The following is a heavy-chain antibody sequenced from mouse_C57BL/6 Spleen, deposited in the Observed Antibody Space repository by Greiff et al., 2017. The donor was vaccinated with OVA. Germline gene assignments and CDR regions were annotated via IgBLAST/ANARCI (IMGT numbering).Heavy chain of an antibody. CDR3: AREGIYYDYDDYFDY. CDR1: GYTFTSYW. CDR2: IDPNSGGT. V-gene: IGHV1-72*01. D-gene: IGHD2-4*01. J-gene: IGHJ2*01. Sequence: QVHVKQPGAELVKPGASVKLSCKASGYTFTSYWMHWVKQRPGRGLEWIGRIDPNSGGTKYNEKFKSKATLTVDKPSSTAYMQLSSLTSEDSAVYYCAREGIYYDYDDYFDYWGQGTTLTVSS.